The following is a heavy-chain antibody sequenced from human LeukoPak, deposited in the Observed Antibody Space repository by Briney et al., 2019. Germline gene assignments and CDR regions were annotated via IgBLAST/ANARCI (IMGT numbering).Heavy chain of an antibody. CDR1: GGSFSGYY. D-gene: IGHD5-18*01. CDR2: INHSGST. V-gene: IGHV4-34*01. J-gene: IGHJ4*02. Sequence: TSETLSFTCAVYGGSFSGYYWSWIRQPPGKGLEWIGEINHSGSTNYNPSLKSRVTISVDTSKNQFSLKLSSVTAADTAVYYCARGRLWFDYWGQGTLVTVSS. CDR3: ARGRLWFDY.